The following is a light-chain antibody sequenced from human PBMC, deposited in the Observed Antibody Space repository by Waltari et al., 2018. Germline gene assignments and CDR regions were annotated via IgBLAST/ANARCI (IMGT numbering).Light chain of an antibody. J-gene: IGKJ4*01. V-gene: IGKV3-15*01. CDR2: GAS. Sequence: TVMTQSPATLSLSPGETATLSCRGSQSVGSNLAWYQQKPGQAPRLLIYGASTRATGIPARFSGSGSGTEFTLTISSLQSEDFAVYYCQQYNNWVTFGGGTTVDI. CDR1: QSVGSN. CDR3: QQYNNWVT.